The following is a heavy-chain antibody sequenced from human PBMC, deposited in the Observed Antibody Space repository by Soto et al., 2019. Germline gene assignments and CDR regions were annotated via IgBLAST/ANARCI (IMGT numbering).Heavy chain of an antibody. V-gene: IGHV1-3*01. CDR3: ARGLTMVRGVILDAFDI. CDR2: INAGNGNT. D-gene: IGHD3-10*01. CDR1: GYTFTSYT. Sequence: QVQLVQSGAEVKKPGASVKVSCKASGYTFTSYTMHWVRQAPGQRLEWMGWINAGNGNTKYSQKFQDRVTITRDTSASTAYMELSSLRSEDTAVYYCARGLTMVRGVILDAFDIWGQGTMVTVSS. J-gene: IGHJ3*02.